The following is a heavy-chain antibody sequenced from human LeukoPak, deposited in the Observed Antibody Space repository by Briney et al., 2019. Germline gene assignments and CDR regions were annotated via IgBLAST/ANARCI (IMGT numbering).Heavy chain of an antibody. CDR3: ARGYCSGGSCLESDY. Sequence: ASVKVSCKASGYTFTVYYMHWVRQAPGQGLEWMGWINPNSGGTNYAQKFQGRVTMTRDTSISTAYMELSRLRSDDTAVYYCARGYCSGGSCLESDYWGQGTLVTVSS. D-gene: IGHD2-15*01. CDR2: INPNSGGT. CDR1: GYTFTVYY. J-gene: IGHJ4*02. V-gene: IGHV1-2*02.